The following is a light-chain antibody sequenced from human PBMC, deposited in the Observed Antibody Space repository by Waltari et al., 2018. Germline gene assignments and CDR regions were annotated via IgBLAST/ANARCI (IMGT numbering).Light chain of an antibody. V-gene: IGLV3-21*01. Sequence: YVLTQPPSVSEAPGKTATLTCGGENIESKSVNWYQQKAGQALVLVLCYDTDRPSGIPDRVAGSNSGNTATLTISWVEAGDEADYHCQVWDDTTNSGVFGGGTRLTVL. J-gene: IGLJ3*02. CDR3: QVWDDTTNSGV. CDR2: YDT. CDR1: NIESKS.